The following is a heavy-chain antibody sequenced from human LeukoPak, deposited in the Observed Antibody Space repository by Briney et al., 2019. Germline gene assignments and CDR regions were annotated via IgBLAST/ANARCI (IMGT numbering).Heavy chain of an antibody. CDR2: MNQDGSAI. V-gene: IGHV3-7*01. Sequence: GGSQRLACAASGFTFSTYWMSWARQAPGKGLEWVAKMNQDGSAISHVDSVKGRFTISRDNAKNSLYLQMNSLRAEDTAVYYCASADSGRNSFAPWGQGTLVIVSS. J-gene: IGHJ5*02. CDR3: ASADSGRNSFAP. CDR1: GFTFSTYW. D-gene: IGHD6-19*01.